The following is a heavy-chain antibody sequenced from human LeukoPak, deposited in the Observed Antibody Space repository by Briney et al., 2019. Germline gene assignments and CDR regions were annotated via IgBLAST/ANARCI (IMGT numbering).Heavy chain of an antibody. J-gene: IGHJ5*01. Sequence: ASVKVSCKASGYTFTSYDVNWLRQATGQGPEWMGWMNPTSGNTGYAQEFQGRVTMTRDTSISTAYMELSSLRSEDTAVYYCARGSRYYYASGGSPFDFWGQGTLVTVSS. CDR3: ARGSRYYYASGGSPFDF. CDR2: MNPTSGNT. CDR1: GYTFTSYD. V-gene: IGHV1-8*01. D-gene: IGHD3-22*01.